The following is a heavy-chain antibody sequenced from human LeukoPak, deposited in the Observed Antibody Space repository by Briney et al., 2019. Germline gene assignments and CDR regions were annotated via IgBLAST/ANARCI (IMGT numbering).Heavy chain of an antibody. D-gene: IGHD6-19*01. Sequence: PSETLSLTCTVSGDSISSSSSYWGWIRQPPGKGLEWIGSIYYSGSTYYNTSLKSRVTISVDTSKNQFSLKLSSVTAADTAVYYCARVNRDSSGLYAFDIWGQGTMVTVSS. CDR1: GDSISSSSSY. J-gene: IGHJ3*02. CDR2: IYYSGST. V-gene: IGHV4-39*07. CDR3: ARVNRDSSGLYAFDI.